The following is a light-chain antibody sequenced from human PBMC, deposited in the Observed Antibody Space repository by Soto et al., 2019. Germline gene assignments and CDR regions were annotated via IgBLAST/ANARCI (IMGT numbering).Light chain of an antibody. CDR1: SSDVGAYNY. J-gene: IGLJ1*01. CDR3: CSYTTSSTYV. CDR2: DVS. Sequence: QSVLTQPASVSGSPGQSIAISCTGTSSDVGAYNYVSWYQQHPGKAPKLMIYDVSNRPSGVSNRFSGSKSGNTASLTISGRQAEYEADYYCCSYTTSSTYVFGPGTKLTVL. V-gene: IGLV2-14*03.